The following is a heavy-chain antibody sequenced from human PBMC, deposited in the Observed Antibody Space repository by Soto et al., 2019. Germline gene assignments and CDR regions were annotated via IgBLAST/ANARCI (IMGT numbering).Heavy chain of an antibody. D-gene: IGHD3-10*01. Sequence: EVQLVESGGGLVQPGGSLRLSCAASGLTFSSYSMNWVRLAPGQGLEWVSYISSTSSTIYYADSVKGRFTISRDNDKNALDLQTNSLRAEDTAVYYCATRVGTIVGGVDSWGQGTLVTVSS. CDR1: GLTFSSYS. J-gene: IGHJ4*02. CDR3: ATRVGTIVGGVDS. V-gene: IGHV3-48*01. CDR2: ISSTSSTI.